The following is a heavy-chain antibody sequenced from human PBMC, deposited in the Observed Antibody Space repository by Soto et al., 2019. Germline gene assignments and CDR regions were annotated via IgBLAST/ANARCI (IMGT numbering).Heavy chain of an antibody. V-gene: IGHV3-33*01. CDR1: GFTFSDYG. CDR3: ARDNSAGAGENWFDP. Sequence: QAQLVESGGGVVQPGTSLRLSCAASGFTFSDYGMHWVRQAPGKGLEWVALTWYDESIKVYADSVKGRFTISRDNSKNTLYLQMNNLRPEDTAVYFCARDNSAGAGENWFDPWGQGTLVTVSS. CDR2: TWYDESIK. D-gene: IGHD1-26*01. J-gene: IGHJ5*02.